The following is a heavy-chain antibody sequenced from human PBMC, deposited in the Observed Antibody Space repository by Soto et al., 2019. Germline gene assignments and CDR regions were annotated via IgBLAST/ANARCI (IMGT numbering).Heavy chain of an antibody. J-gene: IGHJ4*02. D-gene: IGHD3-16*01. CDR3: AYLRGFTGYPGD. Sequence: SETLSLTCNVSGGSMSSEGYYWSWIRHHPGKGLECIGYIYYSGLTDYNPSLKSRLTISVDKSKNEFYLKMRSVTAADTAVYYCAYLRGFTGYPGDWGQATLVTVSS. CDR1: GGSMSSEGYY. V-gene: IGHV4-31*03. CDR2: IYYSGLT.